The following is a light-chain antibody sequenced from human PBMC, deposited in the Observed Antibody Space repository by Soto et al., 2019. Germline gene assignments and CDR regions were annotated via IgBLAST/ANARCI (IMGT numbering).Light chain of an antibody. V-gene: IGKV1-39*01. CDR3: QQTYNTPQT. Sequence: DIRMTQSPSSLSASVGDRVTITCRASQNINTYLNWYQQKPGKAPNLLIYGASNLQSGVPSRFSGSGSGTEFTLTITNLSPEDFATFYCQQTYNTPQTFGHGTKVEFK. J-gene: IGKJ1*01. CDR1: QNINTY. CDR2: GAS.